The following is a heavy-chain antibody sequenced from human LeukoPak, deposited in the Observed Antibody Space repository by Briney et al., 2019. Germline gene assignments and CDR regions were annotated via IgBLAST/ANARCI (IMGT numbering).Heavy chain of an antibody. Sequence: SETLSLTCTDSGGSISSSSYYWGWIRQPPGKGLEWIGSIYYSGSTYYNPSLKSRVTISVDTSKNQFSLKLSSVTAADTAVYYWARSRGWELLELYAFDIWGQGTMVAVSS. V-gene: IGHV4-39*07. CDR3: ARSRGWELLELYAFDI. J-gene: IGHJ3*02. D-gene: IGHD1-26*01. CDR2: IYYSGST. CDR1: GGSISSSSYY.